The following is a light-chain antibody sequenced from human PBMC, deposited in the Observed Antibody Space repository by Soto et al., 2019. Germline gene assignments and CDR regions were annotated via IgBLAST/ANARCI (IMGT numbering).Light chain of an antibody. CDR1: QSVGIK. Sequence: EIVLTQSPGTLSLSPGERATLSCRASQSVGIKLAWYQQKPGQAPRLLMYSASTRATGIPARFSGSGSGTEFTLTISSLQSEDFAVYYCQQYSNWPPITFGQGTRLEI. V-gene: IGKV3-15*01. CDR3: QQYSNWPPIT. CDR2: SAS. J-gene: IGKJ5*01.